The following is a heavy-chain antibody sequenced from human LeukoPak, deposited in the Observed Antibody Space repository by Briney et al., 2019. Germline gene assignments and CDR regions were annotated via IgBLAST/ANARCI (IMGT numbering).Heavy chain of an antibody. D-gene: IGHD2-15*01. Sequence: ASETLSLTCAVSGGSISSGGYSWSWIRQPPGKGLEWIVYIYHSGSTYYNPSLKSRVTISVDRSKNQFSLKLSSVTAADTAVYYCARGYCSGGSCYSGTRNWFDPWGQGTLVTVSS. CDR1: GGSISSGGYS. CDR3: ARGYCSGGSCYSGTRNWFDP. CDR2: IYHSGST. V-gene: IGHV4-30-2*01. J-gene: IGHJ5*02.